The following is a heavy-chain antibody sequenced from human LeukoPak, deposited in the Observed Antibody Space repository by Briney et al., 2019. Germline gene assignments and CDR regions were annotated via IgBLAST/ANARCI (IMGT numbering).Heavy chain of an antibody. J-gene: IGHJ3*02. CDR2: ISSRSSYI. D-gene: IGHD3-16*01. CDR1: GFTFSSYS. CDR3: ARGGVDI. V-gene: IGHV3-21*01. Sequence: GGSLRLSCAASGFTFSSYSMNWVRQAPGKGLEWVSSISSRSSYIYYADSVKGRFTISRDNAKNSLYLQMNSLRAEDTAVYYCARGGVDIWGQGTMVTVSS.